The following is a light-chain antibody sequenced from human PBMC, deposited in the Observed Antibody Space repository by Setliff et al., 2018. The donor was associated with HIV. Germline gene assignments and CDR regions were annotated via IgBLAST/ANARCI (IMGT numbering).Light chain of an antibody. CDR3: CSYAGADAFEV. CDR2: EFT. CDR1: SSNVGRYNL. J-gene: IGLJ1*01. V-gene: IGLV2-23*02. Sequence: QSVLTRPASVSGSPGQSITISCTGNSSNVGRYNLVSWYQQHPGKAPKLIIYEFTKRPSGVSNRISGSKSGNTASLTLSGLQAEDETDYYCCSYAGADAFEVFGTGPKVTVL.